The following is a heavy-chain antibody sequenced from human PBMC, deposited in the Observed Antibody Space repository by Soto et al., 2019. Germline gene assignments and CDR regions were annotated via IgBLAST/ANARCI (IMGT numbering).Heavy chain of an antibody. J-gene: IGHJ4*02. CDR1: GFTFSGHY. D-gene: IGHD3-3*01. Sequence: EVQLVESGGGLVQPGGSLRPSCEGPGFTFSGHYMDWVRQAPGKGLEWLGRIRNKPNGHTTAYAASVKGRFTISRDDSKNLVYLQMNSLKSEDTALYYCSTTVITAPLLEYWGQGTLVAVSS. V-gene: IGHV3-72*01. CDR3: STTVITAPLLEY. CDR2: IRNKPNGHTT.